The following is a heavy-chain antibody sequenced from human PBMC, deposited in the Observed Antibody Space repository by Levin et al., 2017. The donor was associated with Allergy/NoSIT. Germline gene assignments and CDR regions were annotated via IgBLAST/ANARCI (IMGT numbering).Heavy chain of an antibody. V-gene: IGHV4-38-2*02. CDR3: ARERLSYSLPLFYYYGMDV. CDR2: IYHSGST. CDR1: GYSISSGYY. J-gene: IGHJ6*02. Sequence: SQTLSLTCAVSGYSISSGYYWGWIRQPPGKGLEWIGSIYHSGSTYYNPSLKSRVTISVDTSKNQFSLKLSSVTAADTAVYYCARERLSYSLPLFYYYGMDVWGQGTTVTVSS. D-gene: IGHD3-10*01.